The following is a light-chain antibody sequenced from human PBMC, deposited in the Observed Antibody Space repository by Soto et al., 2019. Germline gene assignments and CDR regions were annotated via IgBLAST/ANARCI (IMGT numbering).Light chain of an antibody. CDR3: QQYLTWHRGT. V-gene: IGKV3-15*01. CDR2: SAS. J-gene: IGKJ1*01. CDR1: QSIISN. Sequence: EIVMTQSPGALSVSPGESATLSCRANQSIISNLAWYHQNPGQAPRLLIFSASTRATGVPARFSGSGSGTDFTLTISSLQSADLGVYYCQQYLTWHRGTFGQGTKVEI.